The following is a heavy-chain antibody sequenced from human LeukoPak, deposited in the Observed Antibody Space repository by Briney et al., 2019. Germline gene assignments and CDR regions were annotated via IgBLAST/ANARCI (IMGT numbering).Heavy chain of an antibody. CDR2: IYWNDDK. CDR3: AHSRNSWNVFDY. CDR1: GFSLSTSGVG. Sequence: YGPALVDPTQTLTLTCTFSGFSLSTSGVGVGWIRQPPGKALEWLALIYWNDDKRYSPSLKSRLTITKDTSKNQVVLTMTIMDPVDTATYYCAHSRNSWNVFDYWGQGTLVTVSS. D-gene: IGHD6-13*01. J-gene: IGHJ4*02. V-gene: IGHV2-5*01.